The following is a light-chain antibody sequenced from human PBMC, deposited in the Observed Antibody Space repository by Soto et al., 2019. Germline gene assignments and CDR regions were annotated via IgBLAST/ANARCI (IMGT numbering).Light chain of an antibody. CDR2: GNS. V-gene: IGLV1-40*01. J-gene: IGLJ1*01. CDR3: QSYDNSLSVYV. Sequence: QSVLTHPPSVCWATGHMVTISGTGSSSNIGAHYDVHWYQQLPGTAPKLLIYGNSNRPSGVPDRFSGSKSGTSASLAITGLQAEDEPDYFCQSYDNSLSVYVFGTGTKVTVL. CDR1: SSNIGAHYD.